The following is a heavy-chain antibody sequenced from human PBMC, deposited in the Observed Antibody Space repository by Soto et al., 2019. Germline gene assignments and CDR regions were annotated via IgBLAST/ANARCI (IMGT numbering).Heavy chain of an antibody. D-gene: IGHD2-2*01. Sequence: GGSLRLSCAASGFTFSDYYMSWIRQAPGKGLEWVSYISSSGSTIYYADSVKGRFTISRDNAKNSLYLQMNSLRAEDTAVYYCAREPVVPAAVNWFDPWGQGTLVTVSS. J-gene: IGHJ5*02. V-gene: IGHV3-11*01. CDR2: ISSSGSTI. CDR3: AREPVVPAAVNWFDP. CDR1: GFTFSDYY.